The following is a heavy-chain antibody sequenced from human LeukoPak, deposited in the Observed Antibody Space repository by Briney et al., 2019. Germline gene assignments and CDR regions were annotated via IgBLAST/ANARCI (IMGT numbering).Heavy chain of an antibody. D-gene: IGHD3-10*01. J-gene: IGHJ4*02. CDR3: ARVGLRYYGSGRGPFDY. V-gene: IGHV4-39*07. Sequence: SETLSLTCTVSGGSISGSPHYWGWIRQPPGKGLEWIGSIYYSGNTNYNPSLKSRVTISVDTSKNQFSLKLSSVTAADTAVYYCARVGLRYYGSGRGPFDYWGQGTLVTVSS. CDR1: GGSISGSPHY. CDR2: IYYSGNT.